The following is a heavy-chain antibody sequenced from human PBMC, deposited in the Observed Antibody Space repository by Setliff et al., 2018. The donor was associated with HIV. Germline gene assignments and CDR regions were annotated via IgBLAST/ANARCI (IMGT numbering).Heavy chain of an antibody. Sequence: SETLSLTCTVSGYSISSGYYWGWIRQPPGKGLEWIGSIYHSGSTYYNPSLKSRVTISVDTSKNQFSLKLTSVTAADTATYYCARGLSVYSYANIYYSHGMDVWGQGTTVTVSS. CDR2: IYHSGST. V-gene: IGHV4-38-2*02. D-gene: IGHD3-16*01. CDR3: ARGLSVYSYANIYYSHGMDV. CDR1: GYSISSGYY. J-gene: IGHJ6*02.